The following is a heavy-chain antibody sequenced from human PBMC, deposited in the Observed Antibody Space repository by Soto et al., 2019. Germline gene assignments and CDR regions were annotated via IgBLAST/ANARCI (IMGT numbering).Heavy chain of an antibody. D-gene: IGHD2-21*01. CDR1: GFTFSNYW. J-gene: IGHJ4*02. V-gene: IGHV3-7*01. CDR2: TNQDESER. CDR3: ARDERYSHFHY. Sequence: EVQLVESGGGLVQPGASLRLSCAASGFTFSNYWMSWVRQAPGKGLEWVANTNQDESERNYVDSVKGRFTISRDNAKNSLQLQMNSLTAEDTAVYYCARDERYSHFHYWGQGTLVTVSA.